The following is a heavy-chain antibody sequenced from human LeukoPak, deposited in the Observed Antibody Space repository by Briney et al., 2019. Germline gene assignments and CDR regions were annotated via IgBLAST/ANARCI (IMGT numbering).Heavy chain of an antibody. J-gene: IGHJ6*03. V-gene: IGHV3-23*01. Sequence: DPGGSLRLSCAASGFTFSSYAMSWVRQAPGKGLEWVSAISGSGGSTYYADSVKGRFTTSRDNSKNTLYLQMNSLRAEDTAVYYCAKRATGSYSYYYYMDVWGKGTTVTVSS. CDR3: AKRATGSYSYYYYMDV. CDR2: ISGSGGST. CDR1: GFTFSSYA. D-gene: IGHD3-10*01.